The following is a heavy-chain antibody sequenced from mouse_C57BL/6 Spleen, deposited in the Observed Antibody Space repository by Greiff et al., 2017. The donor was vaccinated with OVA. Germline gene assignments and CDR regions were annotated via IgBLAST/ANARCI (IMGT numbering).Heavy chain of an antibody. V-gene: IGHV1-64*01. J-gene: IGHJ4*01. Sequence: VQLQHPGAELVKPGASVKLSCKASGYTFTSYWMHWVKQRPGQGLEWIGMIHPNSGSTNYNEKFKSKATLTVDKSSSTAYMQLSSLTSEDSAVYYCARRHYYGSSGDAMDYWGQGTSVTVSS. CDR3: ARRHYYGSSGDAMDY. D-gene: IGHD1-1*01. CDR2: IHPNSGST. CDR1: GYTFTSYW.